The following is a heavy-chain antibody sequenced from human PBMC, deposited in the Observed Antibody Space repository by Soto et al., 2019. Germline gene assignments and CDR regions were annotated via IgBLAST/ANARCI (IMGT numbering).Heavy chain of an antibody. CDR2: ISYDGSNK. CDR1: GFTFSSYG. J-gene: IGHJ4*02. CDR3: ARATTGPYGY. D-gene: IGHD1-26*01. Sequence: PGGSLRLSCAASGFTFSSYGMHWVRQAPGKGLEWVAVISYDGSNKYYADSVKGRFTISRDNSKNTLYLQMNSLRAEDTAVYYCARATTGPYGYWGQGTLVTVSS. V-gene: IGHV3-30*03.